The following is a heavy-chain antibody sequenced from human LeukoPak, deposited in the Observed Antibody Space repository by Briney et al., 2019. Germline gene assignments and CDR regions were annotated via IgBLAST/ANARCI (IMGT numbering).Heavy chain of an antibody. J-gene: IGHJ4*02. Sequence: GGSLRLSCAASGFTFSSYAMHWVRQAPGKGLEWVAVISYDGSNKYYADSVKGRFTISRDNSKNTVYLQMNSLRAEDTAVFYCVKDMKIKAAGYYFDYWGQGTLVTVSS. D-gene: IGHD6-13*01. V-gene: IGHV3-30-3*01. CDR3: VKDMKIKAAGYYFDY. CDR2: ISYDGSNK. CDR1: GFTFSSYA.